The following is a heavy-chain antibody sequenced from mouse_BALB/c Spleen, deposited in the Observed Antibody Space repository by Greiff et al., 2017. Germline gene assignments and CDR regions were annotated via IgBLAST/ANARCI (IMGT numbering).Heavy chain of an antibody. V-gene: IGHV5-12-2*01. Sequence: EVQLQESGGGLVQPGGSLKLSCAASGFTFSSYTMSWVRQTPEKRLEWVAYISNGGGSTYYPDTVKGRFTISRDNAKNTLYLQMSSLKSEDTAMYYCARRQLGLLYYAMDYWGQGTSVTVSA. D-gene: IGHD3-2*01. CDR3: ARRQLGLLYYAMDY. J-gene: IGHJ4*01. CDR1: GFTFSSYT. CDR2: ISNGGGST.